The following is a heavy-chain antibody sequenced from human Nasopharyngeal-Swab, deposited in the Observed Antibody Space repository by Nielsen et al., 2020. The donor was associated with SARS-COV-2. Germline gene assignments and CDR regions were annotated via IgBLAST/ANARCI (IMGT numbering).Heavy chain of an antibody. D-gene: IGHD5-18*01. Sequence: ASVKVSCKASGYTFSDYYMEWVRQAPGHGLEWMGRINPNSGGTNYAQKFQGRATLSRDASITTAYMEMSGLTSDDTAIYYCTRVPRVGGYSYGYDHWGQGTTVTVSS. V-gene: IGHV1-2*06. CDR3: TRVPRVGGYSYGYDH. J-gene: IGHJ6*02. CDR1: GYTFSDYY. CDR2: INPNSGGT.